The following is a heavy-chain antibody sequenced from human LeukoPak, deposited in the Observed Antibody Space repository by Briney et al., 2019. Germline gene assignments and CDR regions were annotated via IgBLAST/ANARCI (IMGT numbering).Heavy chain of an antibody. V-gene: IGHV4-34*01. CDR3: ARGSPGKITMVRGVSFDY. Sequence: SETLSLTCAVYGGSFSGYYWSWIRQPPGKGLEWIGEINHSGSTNYNPSLKSRVTISVDTSKNQFSLKLSSVTAADTAVYYCARGSPGKITMVRGVSFDYWGQGTLVTVSS. CDR2: INHSGST. J-gene: IGHJ4*02. D-gene: IGHD3-10*01. CDR1: GGSFSGYY.